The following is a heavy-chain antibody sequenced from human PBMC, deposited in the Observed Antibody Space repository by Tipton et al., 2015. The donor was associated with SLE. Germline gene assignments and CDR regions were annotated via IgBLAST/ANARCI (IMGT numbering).Heavy chain of an antibody. CDR2: MDHSGNT. Sequence: TLSLTCAVYGGSFSGYYWSWIRQPPGKGLEWIGEMDHSGNTNYNPSLKSRVTISVDTSKNQFSLKLSSVTAADTAVYYCARGHGIAAAGPFDYWGQGTLVTVSS. CDR1: GGSFSGYY. V-gene: IGHV4-34*01. CDR3: ARGHGIAAAGPFDY. D-gene: IGHD6-13*01. J-gene: IGHJ4*02.